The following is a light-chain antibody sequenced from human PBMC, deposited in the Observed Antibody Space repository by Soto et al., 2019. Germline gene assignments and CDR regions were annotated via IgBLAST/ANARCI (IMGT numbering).Light chain of an antibody. CDR1: QSVNTW. CDR2: KAS. Sequence: DIQMTQSPSTLSASVGDKITITCRASQSVNTWLAWFQQKPGKAPKLLIYKASYLETGVPLRFSGSGAGTDFTLTISSLQPDDFATYYCQQYITDPLTFGQGTKVEVK. CDR3: QQYITDPLT. J-gene: IGKJ1*01. V-gene: IGKV1-5*03.